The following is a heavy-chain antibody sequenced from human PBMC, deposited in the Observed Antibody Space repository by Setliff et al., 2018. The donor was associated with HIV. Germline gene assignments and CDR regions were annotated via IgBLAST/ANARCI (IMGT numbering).Heavy chain of an antibody. CDR3: ARDRDDSVTGHFNRFDP. D-gene: IGHD3-9*01. CDR2: ISVDKGDKGNT. J-gene: IGHJ5*02. Sequence: RASVKVSCKTSGYTFISYGITWVRQAPGQGLEWMGWISVDKGDKGNTNYAQKFQGSVTITADSSTDTVFLEMNGLRSEDTAMYFCARDRDDSVTGHFNRFDPWGREPWSPSPQ. V-gene: IGHV1-18*01. CDR1: GYTFISYG.